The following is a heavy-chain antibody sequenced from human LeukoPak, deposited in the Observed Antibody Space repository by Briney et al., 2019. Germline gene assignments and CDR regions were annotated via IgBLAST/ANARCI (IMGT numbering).Heavy chain of an antibody. CDR3: AREGGIVLTGNDAFDI. Sequence: GASVKVSCKASGYTFTGYYMHWVRQAPGQGLEWMGWINPNSGGTNYAQKFQGRVTMTRDTSISTAYMELSRLRSDDTAVYYCAREGGIVLTGNDAFDIWGQGTMVTVSS. V-gene: IGHV1-2*02. J-gene: IGHJ3*02. D-gene: IGHD2-8*01. CDR1: GYTFTGYY. CDR2: INPNSGGT.